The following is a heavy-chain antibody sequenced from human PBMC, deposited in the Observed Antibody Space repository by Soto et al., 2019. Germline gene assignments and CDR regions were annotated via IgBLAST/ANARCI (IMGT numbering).Heavy chain of an antibody. CDR2: ISGSDDST. J-gene: IGHJ4*02. D-gene: IGHD6-6*01. Sequence: EVQLLESGGGLVQPGESLRLSCAASGFTFSSYAMSWVRQAPGKGLEWVSVISGSDDSTYYADSVKGRFTISRDNSKNTLNLQMNSLRAEYTAVYYCAKRSSSSTFDYWGQGTLVTVSS. CDR1: GFTFSSYA. CDR3: AKRSSSSTFDY. V-gene: IGHV3-23*01.